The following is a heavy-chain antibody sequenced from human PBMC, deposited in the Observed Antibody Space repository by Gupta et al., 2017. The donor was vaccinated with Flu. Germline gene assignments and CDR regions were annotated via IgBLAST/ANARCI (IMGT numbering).Heavy chain of an antibody. CDR2: ISHSGNT. J-gene: IGHJ1*01. CDR3: ARNEFWNNYYVEYFQF. V-gene: IGHV4-34*01. Sequence: QVQLQQWGAGLLRPSETLSLPCAVYGGSISCYYWSWIRQPPGKGLEWIGDISHSGNTNYNPSLKSRVTMSVDTSKNQISLNLTSVTAADTAVYYWARNEFWNNYYVEYFQFWGQGSLVTVSS. CDR1: GGSISCYY. D-gene: IGHD3-3*01.